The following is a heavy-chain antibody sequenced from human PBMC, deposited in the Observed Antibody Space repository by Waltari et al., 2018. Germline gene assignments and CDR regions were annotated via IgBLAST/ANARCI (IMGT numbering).Heavy chain of an antibody. J-gene: IGHJ4*02. CDR3: ARDGPSPYYFDY. CDR1: VFTFRSYW. V-gene: IGHV3-7*01. CDR2: IKQDGSEK. Sequence: EVQLVEYGGGLVQPGGSLRLSCAASVFTFRSYWMCWVRQAPGKGLEWVANIKQDGSEKYYVDSVKGRFTSSRDNAKNSLYLQMNSLRAEDTAVYYCARDGPSPYYFDYWGQGTLVTVSS.